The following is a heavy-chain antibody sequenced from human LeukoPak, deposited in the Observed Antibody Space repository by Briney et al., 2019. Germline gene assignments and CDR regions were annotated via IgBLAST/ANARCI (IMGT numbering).Heavy chain of an antibody. CDR3: ARVRPLRYYAGWFDP. V-gene: IGHV4-61*02. J-gene: IGHJ5*02. CDR1: GGSISSASYH. D-gene: IGHD3-10*01. CDR2: IYSSGSA. Sequence: SETPSLTCTVSGGSISSASYHWSWIRQPAGKRLEWIGRIYSSGSANYNPSLKTRVSISVDTSKNQFSLKLSSVTAADTAVYYCARVRPLRYYAGWFDPWGQGTLVTVSS.